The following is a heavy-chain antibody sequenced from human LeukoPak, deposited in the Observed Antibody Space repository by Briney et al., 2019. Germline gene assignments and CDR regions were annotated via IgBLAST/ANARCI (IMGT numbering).Heavy chain of an antibody. CDR1: GGSISSYY. V-gene: IGHV4-59*01. J-gene: IGHJ3*02. Sequence: SETLSLTCTVSGGSISSYYWSWIRQPPGKGLEWIGYIYYSGSTNYNPSLKSRVTISVDTSKNQFSLKLSSVTAADTAVYYCARRNGGTDAFDIWGQGTMVTVSS. CDR3: ARRNGGTDAFDI. D-gene: IGHD4-23*01. CDR2: IYYSGST.